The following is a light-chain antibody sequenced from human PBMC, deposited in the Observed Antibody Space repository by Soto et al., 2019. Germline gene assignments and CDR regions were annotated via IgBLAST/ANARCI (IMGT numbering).Light chain of an antibody. V-gene: IGLV1-40*01. CDR1: SSNIGAGYD. CDR3: QSYDSSLSGWV. CDR2: GNS. Sequence: QSVLTQPPSLSGAPGQRVTISCTGSSSNIGAGYDVHWYQQLPGTAPKLLIYGNSNRPSGVPDRFSGSKSGTSASLAITGLQAEDEADYYCQSYDSSLSGWVFGTGTKVTVL. J-gene: IGLJ1*01.